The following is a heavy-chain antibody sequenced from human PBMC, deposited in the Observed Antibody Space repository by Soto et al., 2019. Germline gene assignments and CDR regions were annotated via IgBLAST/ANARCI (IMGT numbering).Heavy chain of an antibody. CDR2: VYWDDDK. V-gene: IGHV2-5*02. CDR1: GFSLSTRDVG. D-gene: IGHD2-2*01. CDR3: AHCRGGVASF. J-gene: IGHJ4*02. Sequence: QITLNESGPTLVKPTQTLTLTCTFSGFSLSTRDVGVGWIRQPPGEALEWLGVVYWDDDKTYSPSLKSRLTLTKDPSNNQVVLRMTKMDPVDTAQSYCAHCRGGVASFWGQGTLVTVSS.